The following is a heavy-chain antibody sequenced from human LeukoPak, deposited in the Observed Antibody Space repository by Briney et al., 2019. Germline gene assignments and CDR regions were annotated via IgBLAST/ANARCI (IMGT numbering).Heavy chain of an antibody. CDR3: ARDGRRYYDSSRSNYAFDI. D-gene: IGHD3-22*01. Sequence: SQTLSLTCTVSGGSISSGGYYWSWIRQHPGKGLEWIGYIYYSGSTYYNPSLKSRVTISVDTSKNQFSLKLSSVTAADTAVYYCARDGRRYYDSSRSNYAFDIWGQGTMVTVSS. CDR2: IYYSGST. V-gene: IGHV4-31*03. J-gene: IGHJ3*02. CDR1: GGSISSGGYY.